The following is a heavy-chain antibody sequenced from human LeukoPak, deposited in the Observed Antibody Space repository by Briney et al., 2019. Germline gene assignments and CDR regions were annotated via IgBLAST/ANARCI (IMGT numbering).Heavy chain of an antibody. V-gene: IGHV1-69*13. CDR3: ASGSSFDSSGRGFDY. CDR2: IIPIFGTT. Sequence: ASVKVSCKASGGTFSNYAISWVRQAPGQGLEWMGGIIPIFGTTNYAQKFQGRVTITADESTSTAYMELSRLKFEDTGVYYCASGSSFDSSGRGFDYWGQGTLVTVSS. D-gene: IGHD3-22*01. CDR1: GGTFSNYA. J-gene: IGHJ4*02.